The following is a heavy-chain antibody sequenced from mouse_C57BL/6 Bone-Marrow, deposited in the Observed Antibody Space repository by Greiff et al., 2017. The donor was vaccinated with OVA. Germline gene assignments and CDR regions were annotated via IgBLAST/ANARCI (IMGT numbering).Heavy chain of an antibody. V-gene: IGHV1-82*01. CDR2: IYPGDGDT. Sequence: QVQLQQSGPELVKPGASVKISCKASGYAFSSSWMNWVKQRPGKGLEWIGRIYPGDGDTNYNGKFKGKATLTAEKSSSTAYMQLSSLTSEDSAVYFCARSWGFAYWGQGTLVTVSA. J-gene: IGHJ3*01. CDR1: GYAFSSSW. CDR3: ARSWGFAY.